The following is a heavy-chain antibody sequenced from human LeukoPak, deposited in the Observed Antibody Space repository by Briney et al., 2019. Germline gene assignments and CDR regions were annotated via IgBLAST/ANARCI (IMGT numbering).Heavy chain of an antibody. J-gene: IGHJ4*02. CDR2: INQDESKK. V-gene: IGHV3-7*01. D-gene: IGHD2-2*01. CDR3: ARDHAYRADY. CDR1: GFTFSNDW. Sequence: PGGSLRLSCAAPGFTFSNDWMCWVRQAPGKGLEWVANINQDESKKYYADSVKGRFTISRDNAKNSLYLQMSSLTAEDTAIYYCARDHAYRADYWGQGTLVTVSS.